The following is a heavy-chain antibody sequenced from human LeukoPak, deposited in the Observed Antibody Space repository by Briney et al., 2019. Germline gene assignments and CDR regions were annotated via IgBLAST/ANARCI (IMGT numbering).Heavy chain of an antibody. D-gene: IGHD6-13*01. CDR1: SGSISSTSYY. CDR2: MHYSGSS. V-gene: IGHV4-39*07. Sequence: PSETLSLTCTVSSGSISSTSYYWGWLRQPPGKGLEWMGIMHYSGSSSYNSSLQSRVTISVDTSKNQFSLKLSSVTAADTAVYYCARVLWDSSSWYMGWFDPWGQGTLVTVSS. CDR3: ARVLWDSSSWYMGWFDP. J-gene: IGHJ5*02.